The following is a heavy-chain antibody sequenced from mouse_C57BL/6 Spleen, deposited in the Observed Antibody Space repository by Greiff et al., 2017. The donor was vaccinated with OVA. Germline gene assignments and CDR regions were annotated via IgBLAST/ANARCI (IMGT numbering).Heavy chain of an antibody. Sequence: QVQLQQPGAELVMPGASVKLSCKASGYTFTSYWMHWVKQRPGQGLEWIGEIDPSDSYTNYNQKFKDKSTLTVDKSSSTAYMQLSSLTSEDSAVYYCARSDYDYDRFAYWGQGTLVTVSA. J-gene: IGHJ3*01. V-gene: IGHV1-69*01. CDR3: ARSDYDYDRFAY. D-gene: IGHD2-4*01. CDR2: IDPSDSYT. CDR1: GYTFTSYW.